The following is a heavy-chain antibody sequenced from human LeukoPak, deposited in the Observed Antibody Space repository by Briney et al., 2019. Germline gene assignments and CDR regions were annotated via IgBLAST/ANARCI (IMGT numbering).Heavy chain of an antibody. CDR1: GGSISSYY. Sequence: SETLSLTCTVSGGSISSYYWSWIRQPPGKGLEWTGYIYYSGSTNYNPSLKSRVTISVDTSKNQFSLKLSSVTAADTAVYYCAREVPAATAYFDYWGQGTLVTVSS. D-gene: IGHD2-2*01. CDR3: AREVPAATAYFDY. CDR2: IYYSGST. V-gene: IGHV4-59*01. J-gene: IGHJ4*02.